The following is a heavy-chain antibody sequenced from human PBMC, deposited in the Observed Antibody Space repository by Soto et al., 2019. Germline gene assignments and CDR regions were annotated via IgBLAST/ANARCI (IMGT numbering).Heavy chain of an antibody. V-gene: IGHV3-30*11. CDR1: RFSFRSSA. J-gene: IGHJ3*02. Sequence: SLRLSFASSRFSFRSSAIDWFCQSPGKGPEWVAVISYDGSNKYYADSVKGRFTISRDNSKNTLYLQMNSLRAEDTVVYYWAREIQTRGGNPHGDDAFDICGKGTMVPVSS. CDR2: ISYDGSNK. D-gene: IGHD3-10*01. CDR3: AREIQTRGGNPHGDDAFDI.